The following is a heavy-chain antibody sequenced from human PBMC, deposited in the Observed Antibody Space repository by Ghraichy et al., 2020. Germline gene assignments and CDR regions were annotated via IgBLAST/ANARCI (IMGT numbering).Heavy chain of an antibody. CDR1: GDSVSNNSAA. CDR2: TYYKSKWYN. Sequence: SQTLSLTCAISGDSVSNNSAAWNWIRQSPSRGLEWLGRTYYKSKWYNDYAVSVKSRIAINPDTSKNQFSLHLNSVTPEDAAVYYCARGGWELRGSLDIWGQGTKVTVSS. CDR3: ARGGWELRGSLDI. V-gene: IGHV6-1*01. D-gene: IGHD1-26*01. J-gene: IGHJ3*02.